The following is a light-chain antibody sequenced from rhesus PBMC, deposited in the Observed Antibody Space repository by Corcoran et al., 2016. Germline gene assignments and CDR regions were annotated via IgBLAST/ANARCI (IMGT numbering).Light chain of an antibody. J-gene: IGKJ3*01. V-gene: IGKV1-25*01. Sequence: DIQMTQSPSSLSASVGDRVTITCRASQGITNDLAWYQQKPGETPKLLIYEASSLQSGIPSRFSGSGSGTYVTLTISSLQPEDFATYYCQPYYSTPFTFGPGTKLDIK. CDR1: QGITND. CDR3: QPYYSTPFT. CDR2: EAS.